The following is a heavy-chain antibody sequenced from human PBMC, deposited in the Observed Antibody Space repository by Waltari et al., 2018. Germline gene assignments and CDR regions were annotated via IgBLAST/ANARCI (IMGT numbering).Heavy chain of an antibody. Sequence: QVQLQQWGAGLLKPSETLSLTCAVYGGSFSGYYWSWIRQPPGKGLEWIGEINHSGSTNYNPSLKSRVPISVDTSKNQFSLKLSSVTAADTAVYYCARGREWGGGYWGQGTLVTVSS. CDR2: INHSGST. CDR1: GGSFSGYY. D-gene: IGHD3-3*01. J-gene: IGHJ4*02. CDR3: ARGREWGGGY. V-gene: IGHV4-34*01.